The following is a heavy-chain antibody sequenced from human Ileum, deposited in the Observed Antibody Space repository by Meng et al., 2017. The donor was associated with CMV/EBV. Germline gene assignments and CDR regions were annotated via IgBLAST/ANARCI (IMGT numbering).Heavy chain of an antibody. Sequence: GESLKISCAASGFTFSSYWMHWVRQAPGKGLVWVSRINSDGSSTSYADSVKGRFTISRDNAKNTLYLQMNSLRAEDTAVYYCAKSQSFYGSGSYSDYWGQGTLVTVSS. D-gene: IGHD3-10*01. CDR3: AKSQSFYGSGSYSDY. J-gene: IGHJ4*02. CDR2: INSDGSST. CDR1: GFTFSSYW. V-gene: IGHV3-74*01.